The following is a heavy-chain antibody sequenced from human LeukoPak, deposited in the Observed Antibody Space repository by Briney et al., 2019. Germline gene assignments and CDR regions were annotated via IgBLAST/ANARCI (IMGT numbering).Heavy chain of an antibody. V-gene: IGHV4-4*07. CDR1: GGSISSYY. J-gene: IGHJ4*02. CDR3: ARDRGGYDYFSDY. Sequence: SETLSLTCTVSGGSISSYYWSWTRQPAGKGLEWIGRIYSSGSTHYNPSLKSRVTMSVDTSKNQISLKLSSVTAADTAVYYCARDRGGYDYFSDYWGQGTLVTVSS. D-gene: IGHD5-12*01. CDR2: IYSSGST.